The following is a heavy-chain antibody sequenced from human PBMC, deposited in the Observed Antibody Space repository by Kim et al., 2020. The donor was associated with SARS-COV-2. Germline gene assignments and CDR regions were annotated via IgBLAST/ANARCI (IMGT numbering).Heavy chain of an antibody. CDR1: GGTFSSYA. CDR2: IIPMFGTA. Sequence: SVKVSCKASGGTFSSYAISWVRQAPGQGLEWMGGIIPMFGTANYAQKFQGRVTITADESTSTAYMELSSLRSEDTAVYYCARDNWEWRYCSGGTCNFDYWGQGTLVTVSS. J-gene: IGHJ4*02. V-gene: IGHV1-69*13. D-gene: IGHD2-15*01. CDR3: ARDNWEWRYCSGGTCNFDY.